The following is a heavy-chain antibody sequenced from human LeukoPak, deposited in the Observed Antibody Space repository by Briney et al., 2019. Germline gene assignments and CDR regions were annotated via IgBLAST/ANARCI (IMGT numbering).Heavy chain of an antibody. Sequence: QPGGSLRLSCAASGFTFSNYWVHWVRHAPGKGLVWVARINTDGSFTSHADSVKGRFTISRDNAKNTLYLQMNGLRADDTAVYYCANFGTDWGSSTWGQGTLVTVSS. CDR3: ANFGTDWGSST. J-gene: IGHJ5*02. CDR1: GFTFSNYW. CDR2: INTDGSFT. D-gene: IGHD3-9*01. V-gene: IGHV3-74*01.